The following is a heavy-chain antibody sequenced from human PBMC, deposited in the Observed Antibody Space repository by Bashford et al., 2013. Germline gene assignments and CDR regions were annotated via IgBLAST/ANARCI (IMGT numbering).Heavy chain of an antibody. Sequence: VASVKVSCKASGYTFTGYYMHWVRQAPGQGLEWMGCINTRTGDTNYAQKFQGRVTITADKSTSTAYMELSSLRSEDTAVYYCARDIGSGSHWQVDYSGPREPWSPSPQ. CDR3: ARDIGSGSHWQVDY. CDR1: GYTFTGYY. CDR2: INTRTGDT. D-gene: IGHD3-10*01. J-gene: IGHJ4*02. V-gene: IGHV1-2*02.